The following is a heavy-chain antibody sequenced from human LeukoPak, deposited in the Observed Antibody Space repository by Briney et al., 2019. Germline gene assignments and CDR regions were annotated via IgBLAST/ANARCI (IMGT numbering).Heavy chain of an antibody. J-gene: IGHJ4*02. CDR2: ISGSGGST. V-gene: IGHV3-23*01. D-gene: IGHD2-21*01. CDR3: AKAPRVLCGGDCYSGH. CDR1: GFTFSSYA. Sequence: GGSLRLSCAASGFTFSSYAMSWVRQAPGKGLEWVSAISGSGGSTYYADSAKGRFTISRDNSKNTLYLQMNSLRAEDTAVYYCAKAPRVLCGGDCYSGHWGQGTLVTVSS.